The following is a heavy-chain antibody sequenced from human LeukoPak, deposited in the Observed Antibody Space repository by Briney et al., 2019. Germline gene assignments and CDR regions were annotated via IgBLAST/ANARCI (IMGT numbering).Heavy chain of an antibody. Sequence: ASVKVSCKASRYSFTGYYLHWVRQAPRQGLEWMGWINPNSGGTNYAQNFQGRVTMTRDTSISTAYMELRSLRSDDTAVYYCARDYVEMATIALPSDYWGQGTLVTVSS. D-gene: IGHD5-24*01. CDR2: INPNSGGT. V-gene: IGHV1-2*02. CDR3: ARDYVEMATIALPSDY. J-gene: IGHJ4*02. CDR1: RYSFTGYY.